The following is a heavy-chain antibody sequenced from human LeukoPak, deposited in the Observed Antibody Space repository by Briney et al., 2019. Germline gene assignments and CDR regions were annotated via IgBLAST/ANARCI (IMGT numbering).Heavy chain of an antibody. J-gene: IGHJ4*02. CDR3: ARGDSSGWPVGGYYFDY. V-gene: IGHV4-59*01. CDR1: GGSISSYY. Sequence: SETLSLTCTVSGGSISSYYWSWIRQPPGKGLEWIGYIYYSGSTNYNPSLKSRVTISVDTSKNQFSLKLSSVTAADTAVYYCARGDSSGWPVGGYYFDYWGQGTLVTVSS. D-gene: IGHD6-25*01. CDR2: IYYSGST.